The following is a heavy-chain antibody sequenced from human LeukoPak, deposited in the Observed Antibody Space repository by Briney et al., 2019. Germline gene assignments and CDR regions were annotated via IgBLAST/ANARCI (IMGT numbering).Heavy chain of an antibody. Sequence: SGTLSLTCTVSGGSFSSDNYFWVWIRQAPGKGLEWLGSVYYSGNTYYNPSLKSRVTISIDASKNHFSLKLTSVTAADTGVYYCAKRDVWGTYRYSPVRHWGKGTLFTVSS. D-gene: IGHD3-16*02. J-gene: IGHJ4*02. CDR2: VYYSGNT. CDR1: GGSFSSDNYF. V-gene: IGHV4-39*01. CDR3: AKRDVWGTYRYSPVRH.